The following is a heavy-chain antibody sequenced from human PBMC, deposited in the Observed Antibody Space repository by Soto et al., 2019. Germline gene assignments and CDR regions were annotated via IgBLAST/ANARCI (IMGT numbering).Heavy chain of an antibody. Sequence: QLQLQESGPGLVKPSETLSLTCAVSGGSISSNAYYWAWIRQSPGEGLEWIGTISYSGNTNYSPSLKSRVTISVDTPRNQFSLKLRSVPAADTAMYYCATSYDGTGRDAFDIWGQGTMVSVSS. CDR2: ISYSGNT. V-gene: IGHV4-39*01. CDR3: ATSYDGTGRDAFDI. CDR1: GGSISSNAYY. J-gene: IGHJ3*02. D-gene: IGHD3-22*01.